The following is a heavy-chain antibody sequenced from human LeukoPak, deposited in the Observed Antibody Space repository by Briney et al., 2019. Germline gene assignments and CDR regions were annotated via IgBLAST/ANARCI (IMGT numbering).Heavy chain of an antibody. D-gene: IGHD2-15*01. CDR3: ARGYCSGGSCSKFDY. V-gene: IGHV3-53*01. CDR2: IHTAGST. Sequence: GGSLRLSCAASGFSVSGNYMSWVRQAPGKGLEWVSFIHTAGSTFYADSVKGRFTISRDNSKNTLYPQMNSLRAEDTAMYYCARGYCSGGSCSKFDYWGQGTLVTVSS. J-gene: IGHJ4*02. CDR1: GFSVSGNY.